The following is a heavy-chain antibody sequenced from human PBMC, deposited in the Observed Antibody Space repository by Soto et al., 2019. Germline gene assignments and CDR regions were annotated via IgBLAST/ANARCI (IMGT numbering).Heavy chain of an antibody. CDR1: GFSFSNSG. V-gene: IGHV3-33*01. J-gene: IGHJ4*02. CDR2: IGYDGSNK. Sequence: QVQLVESGGGVVRPGRSLRLSCGASGFSFSNSGMHWVRKAPGKGLEWVAVIGYDGSNKYYADSVKGRFTISRDNSKNTLHRPKNSPRVENTPLYYCARDSSSASIYAKNWGQGTLVTVSS. CDR3: ARDSSSASIYAKN. D-gene: IGHD6-6*01.